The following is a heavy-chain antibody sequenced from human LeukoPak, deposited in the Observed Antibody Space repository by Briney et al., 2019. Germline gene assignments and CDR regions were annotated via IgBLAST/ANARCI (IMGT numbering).Heavy chain of an antibody. V-gene: IGHV3-21*01. CDR1: GFTFSSYS. CDR3: ARESSWYWFDP. CDR2: ISSSSYI. J-gene: IGHJ5*02. D-gene: IGHD6-13*01. Sequence: GGSLRLSCAASGFTFSSYSMNWVRQAPGKELEWVSSISSSSYIYYADSVKGRFTISRDNAKNSLYLQMNSLRAEDTAVYYCARESSWYWFDPWGQGTLVTVSS.